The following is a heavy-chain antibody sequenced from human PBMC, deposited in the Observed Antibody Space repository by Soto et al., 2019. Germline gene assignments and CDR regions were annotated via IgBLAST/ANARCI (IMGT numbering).Heavy chain of an antibody. CDR3: ARGSPSPLRYFDWAFDY. Sequence: SVKVSCKASGYTFTGYYMHWVRQAPGKGLEWMGWINPNSGGTNYAQKFQGRVTMTRDTSISTAYMELSRLRSDDTAVYYCARGSPSPLRYFDWAFDYWGQGTLVTVSS. V-gene: IGHV1-2*02. CDR2: INPNSGGT. CDR1: GYTFTGYY. J-gene: IGHJ4*02. D-gene: IGHD3-9*01.